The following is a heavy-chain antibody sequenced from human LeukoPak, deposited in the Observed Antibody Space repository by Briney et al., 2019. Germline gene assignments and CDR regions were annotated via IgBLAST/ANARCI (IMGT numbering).Heavy chain of an antibody. CDR3: ARVYGSGLGDAFYI. D-gene: IGHD3-10*01. V-gene: IGHV3-20*04. CDR1: GFTFDDYG. J-gene: IGHJ3*02. Sequence: GGSLRLSCAASGFTFDDYGMSWVRQAPGKGLEWVSGINWNGGSTGYADSVKGRFTISRDNAKNSLYLQMNSLRAEDTALYYCARVYGSGLGDAFYIWGQGTMVTVSS. CDR2: INWNGGST.